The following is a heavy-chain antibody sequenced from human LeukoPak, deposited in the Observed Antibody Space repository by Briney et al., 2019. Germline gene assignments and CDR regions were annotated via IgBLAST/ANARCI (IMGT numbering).Heavy chain of an antibody. V-gene: IGHV1-46*01. CDR3: ARTIQLWLQADY. J-gene: IGHJ4*02. Sequence: GASVKVSCKASGYTFTSYYMHWVRQAPGQGLEWMGIINPSGGGTSYAQKFQGRVTMTRDMSTSTVYMELSSLRSEDTAVYYCARTIQLWLQADYWGQGTLVTVSS. CDR2: INPSGGGT. D-gene: IGHD5-18*01. CDR1: GYTFTSYY.